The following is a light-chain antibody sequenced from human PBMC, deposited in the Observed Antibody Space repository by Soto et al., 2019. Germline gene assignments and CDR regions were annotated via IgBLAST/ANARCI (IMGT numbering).Light chain of an antibody. V-gene: IGKV1-33*01. J-gene: IGKJ4*02. CDR2: DAS. Sequence: DIQMTQSPSSLSAFVGDRVTITCQASQDINIYLNWYQQKPGKAPKLLIYDASNLATGVPSKFSGSGSETEFTFSISSLQPEDVATYYCQQYGNLPLTCGGGTTVEIK. CDR1: QDINIY. CDR3: QQYGNLPLT.